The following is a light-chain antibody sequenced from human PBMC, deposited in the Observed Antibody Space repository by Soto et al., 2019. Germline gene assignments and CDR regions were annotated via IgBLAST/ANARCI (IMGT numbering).Light chain of an antibody. CDR2: GAS. V-gene: IGKV3-20*01. Sequence: EIVLTQSPGTLSLSPGERATLSCRASQSVTSRYLDWHQQRPGQAPRLLIYGASTRATGIPDRFSGSGSGTDFTLTISRLEPEDFALYYCQKYGSSPGTFGQGTKVEIK. J-gene: IGKJ1*01. CDR3: QKYGSSPGT. CDR1: QSVTSRY.